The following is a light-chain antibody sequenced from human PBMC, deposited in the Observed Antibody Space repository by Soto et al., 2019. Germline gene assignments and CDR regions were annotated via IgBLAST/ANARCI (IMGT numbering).Light chain of an antibody. V-gene: IGKV1-33*01. CDR3: QQYDDFPLT. CDR2: DAS. J-gene: IGKJ4*01. CDR1: QDIATF. Sequence: DIQMTQSPSSLSASAGDRITITCQASQDIATFLNWYQQKPGKAPRLLIYDASTLKPGDTSRFSGSGSGTDFTFTISSLQPEDIATYYCQQYDDFPLTFGGGTKVVIK.